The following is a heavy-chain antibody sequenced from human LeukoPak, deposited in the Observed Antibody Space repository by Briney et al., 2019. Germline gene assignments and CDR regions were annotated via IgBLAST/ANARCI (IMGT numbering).Heavy chain of an antibody. CDR3: ASRSPATASGSYYPEGMGYCYYYGMDV. J-gene: IGHJ6*02. D-gene: IGHD1-26*01. CDR1: GYTFTSYG. V-gene: IGHV1-18*01. Sequence: ASVKVSCKASGYTFTSYGISWVRQAPGQGLEWMGWISAYNGNTNYAQKLQGRVTMTTDTSTSTAYMELSSLRSEDTAVYYCASRSPATASGSYYPEGMGYCYYYGMDVWGQGTTVTVSS. CDR2: ISAYNGNT.